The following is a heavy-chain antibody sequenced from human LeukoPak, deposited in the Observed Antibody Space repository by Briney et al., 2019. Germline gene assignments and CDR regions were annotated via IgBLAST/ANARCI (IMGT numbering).Heavy chain of an antibody. V-gene: IGHV3-30*02. Sequence: PGGSLRLSCAASGFTFSSYGMHWVRQAPGKGLEWVAFIRYDGSNKYYADSVKGRFTISRDNSKNTLYLQMNSLRAEDTAVYYCANWYYDSSGYYYKSDYWGQGTLVTVSS. CDR3: ANWYYDSSGYYYKSDY. CDR2: IRYDGSNK. CDR1: GFTFSSYG. D-gene: IGHD3-22*01. J-gene: IGHJ4*02.